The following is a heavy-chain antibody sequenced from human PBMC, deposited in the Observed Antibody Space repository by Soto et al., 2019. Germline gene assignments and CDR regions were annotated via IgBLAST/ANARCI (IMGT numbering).Heavy chain of an antibody. CDR1: GYTFTSYA. CDR2: INAGNGNT. Sequence: GASVKVSCKASGYTFTSYAMHWVRQAPGQRLEWMGWINAGNGNTKYSQKFQGRVTITRDTSASTAYMELSSLRSEDTAVYYCARDYPYCSSTRCYNLFDPWGQGTLVTVSS. D-gene: IGHD2-2*01. CDR3: ARDYPYCSSTRCYNLFDP. J-gene: IGHJ5*02. V-gene: IGHV1-3*01.